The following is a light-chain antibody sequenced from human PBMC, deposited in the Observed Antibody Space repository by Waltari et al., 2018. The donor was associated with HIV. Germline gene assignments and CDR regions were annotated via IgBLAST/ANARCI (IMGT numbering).Light chain of an antibody. CDR3: SSYSRGGNFYA. V-gene: IGLV2-14*03. J-gene: IGLJ1*01. CDR1: SSDAGGHNY. CDR2: DVS. Sequence: QSALTQPASVSGSPGQSITISCTGTSSDAGGHNYASCYQQHPGKAPKLMIYDVSNRPSGVSNRFSGSKSGNTASLTISGLQAEDEADYYCSSYSRGGNFYAFGSGTMVTV.